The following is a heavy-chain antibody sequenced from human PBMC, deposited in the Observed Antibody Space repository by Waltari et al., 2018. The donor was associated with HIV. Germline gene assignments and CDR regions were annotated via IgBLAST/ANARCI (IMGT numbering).Heavy chain of an antibody. V-gene: IGHV3-30*18. CDR2: ISYDGRNK. Sequence: QVQLVESGGGVVQPGRALRLSCAASGLTFSSYGMPWVRQAPGKGLEWVAVISYDGRNKYYADSVKGRFTISRDNSKNTLYLQMNSLRAEDTAVYYCAKEGLNYGSGSYYNYHYDYWGQGTLVTVSS. CDR1: GLTFSSYG. D-gene: IGHD3-10*01. CDR3: AKEGLNYGSGSYYNYHYDY. J-gene: IGHJ4*02.